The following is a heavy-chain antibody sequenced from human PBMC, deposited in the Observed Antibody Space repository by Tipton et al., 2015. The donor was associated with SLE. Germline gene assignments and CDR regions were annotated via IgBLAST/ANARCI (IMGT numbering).Heavy chain of an antibody. CDR1: GGSISSHY. D-gene: IGHD4-17*01. J-gene: IGHJ6*03. Sequence: TLSLTCTVSGGSISSHYWSWIRQPPGKGLEWIGYIYYSGSTNYNPSLKSRVTISVDTSKNQFSLKLSSVTAADTAVYYCAREKSLSWGDYGKNCMDVWGKGTTVTVSS. CDR3: AREKSLSWGDYGKNCMDV. CDR2: IYYSGST. V-gene: IGHV4-59*11.